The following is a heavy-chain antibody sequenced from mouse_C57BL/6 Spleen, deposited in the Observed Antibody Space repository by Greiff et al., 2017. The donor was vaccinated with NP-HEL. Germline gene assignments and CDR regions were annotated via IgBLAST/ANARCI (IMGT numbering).Heavy chain of an antibody. CDR2: ISNGGGST. J-gene: IGHJ3*01. CDR1: GFTFSDYY. V-gene: IGHV5-12*01. CDR3: ARDYGSSLWFAY. D-gene: IGHD1-1*01. Sequence: EVKLVESGGGLVQPGGSLKLSCAASGFTFSDYYMYWVRQTPEKRLEWVAYISNGGGSTYYPDTVKGRFTISRDNAKNTLYLQMSRLKSEDTAMYYCARDYGSSLWFAYWGQGTLVTVSA.